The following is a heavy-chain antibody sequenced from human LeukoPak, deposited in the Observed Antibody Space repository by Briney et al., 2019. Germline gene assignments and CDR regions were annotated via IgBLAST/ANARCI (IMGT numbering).Heavy chain of an antibody. J-gene: IGHJ6*02. CDR1: GFTLSSYA. CDR2: ISSNGDTT. Sequence: SGGSLRLSCSASGFTLSSYAIHWVRQVPGKGLEYVSGISSNGDTTYYADSVKGRFTISRDNSKNTVYLQMSSLRAEDTAVYYCVKGRAMYYFGSGSYYNVGYGMDVWGQGTTVTVSS. V-gene: IGHV3-64D*06. D-gene: IGHD3-10*01. CDR3: VKGRAMYYFGSGSYYNVGYGMDV.